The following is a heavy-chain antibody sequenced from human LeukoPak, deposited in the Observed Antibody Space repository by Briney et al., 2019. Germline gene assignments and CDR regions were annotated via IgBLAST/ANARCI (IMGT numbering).Heavy chain of an antibody. V-gene: IGHV4-4*07. D-gene: IGHD2-2*01. CDR2: IHTSGST. CDR3: ARSGYCSSTSCYAVDYFDY. Sequence: PSETLSLTCTVSGGSISSYHWSWIRQPPVKGLQSLGPIHTSGSTNYNPSHKSRVTISVDKSKNQFSLKLSSVTAADTAVYYCARSGYCSSTSCYAVDYFDYWGQGTLVTVSS. J-gene: IGHJ4*02. CDR1: GGSISSYH.